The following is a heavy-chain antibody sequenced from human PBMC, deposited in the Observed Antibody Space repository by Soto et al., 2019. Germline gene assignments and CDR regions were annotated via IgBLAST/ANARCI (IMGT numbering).Heavy chain of an antibody. V-gene: IGHV1-2*04. CDR1: GDSFNDYY. J-gene: IGHJ6*03. CDR3: ARESGGATATLDYYYFYMDV. Sequence: QVQLVQSGAEVRKPGASVTVSCRSSGDSFNDYYIHWVRQAPEQGFEWMGWINPNGGVTKYAQKFQGWVSMTRDPSIRTVYMQLSRLRSDDTAVYYCARESGGATATLDYYYFYMDVWGTGTTVTVSS. D-gene: IGHD5-12*01. CDR2: INPNGGVT.